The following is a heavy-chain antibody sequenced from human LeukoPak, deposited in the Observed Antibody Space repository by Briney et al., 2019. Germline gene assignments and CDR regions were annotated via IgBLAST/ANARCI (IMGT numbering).Heavy chain of an antibody. J-gene: IGHJ4*02. CDR2: IKQDGSEK. V-gene: IGHV3-7*04. CDR3: ARGCSSTSCYGRSYGFDY. Sequence: GGSLRLSCAASGFTFSSYWMSWVRQAPGKGLEWVAKIKQDGSEKYYVDSVKGRFTISRDNAKNSLYLQMNSLRAEDTAVYYCARGCSSTSCYGRSYGFDYWGQGTLVTVSS. CDR1: GFTFSSYW. D-gene: IGHD2-2*01.